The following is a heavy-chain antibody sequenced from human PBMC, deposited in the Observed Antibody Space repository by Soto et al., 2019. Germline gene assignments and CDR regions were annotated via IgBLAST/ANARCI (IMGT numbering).Heavy chain of an antibody. CDR2: ISSSSGYI. D-gene: IGHD3-3*01. CDR3: ARDQLVDFGVVLNGMDV. Sequence: GGSLRLSCAASGFTFSSYSMNWVRQAPGKGLEWVSSISSSSGYIYYADSVKGRFTISRDNAKNSLYLQMNSLRAEDTAVYYCARDQLVDFGVVLNGMDVWGQGTTVTVSS. V-gene: IGHV3-21*01. J-gene: IGHJ6*02. CDR1: GFTFSSYS.